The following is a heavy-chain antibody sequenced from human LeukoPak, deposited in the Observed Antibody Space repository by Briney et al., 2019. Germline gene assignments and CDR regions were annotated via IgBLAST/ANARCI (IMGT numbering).Heavy chain of an antibody. CDR3: ASFSYDYVWGSYRSIDY. J-gene: IGHJ4*02. Sequence: SETLSLTCTVSGGSISSSSYYWGWIRQPPGKGLEWIGSIYYSGSTYYNPSLKSRVTISVDTSKNQFSLKLSSVTAADTAVYYCASFSYDYVWGSYRSIDYWGQGTLVTVSS. CDR1: GGSISSSSYY. D-gene: IGHD3-16*02. CDR2: IYYSGST. V-gene: IGHV4-39*07.